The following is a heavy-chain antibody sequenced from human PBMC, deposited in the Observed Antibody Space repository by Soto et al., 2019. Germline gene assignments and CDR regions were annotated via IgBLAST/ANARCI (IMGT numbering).Heavy chain of an antibody. Sequence: DVQLVESGGGSAQPGGSLTLSCEASGLSFSSHWMHWVRQAPGRGLMCVSRINSDVSDTMYTDSVKGRFTIARENAKNTVSLQRNGLRAEDTGLYYCTSSGGHFALNAFDFWGQGAMVTVSS. J-gene: IGHJ3*01. V-gene: IGHV3-74*03. CDR3: TSSGGHFALNAFDF. D-gene: IGHD3-10*01. CDR2: INSDVSDT. CDR1: GLSFSSHW.